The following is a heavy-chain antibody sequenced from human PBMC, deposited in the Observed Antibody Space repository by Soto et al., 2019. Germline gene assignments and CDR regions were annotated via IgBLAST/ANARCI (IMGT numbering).Heavy chain of an antibody. CDR1: GFTFSTYG. Sequence: GGSLRLSCAATGFTFSTYGMHWVRQVPGKGLEWVAVISYDGGDKKYADSVKGRFTISRDNSKKMLYLQMNSLRAEDTAVYYCAEDYDTYGADYYFDYWGQGALVTVSS. CDR2: ISYDGGDK. V-gene: IGHV3-30*18. J-gene: IGHJ4*02. D-gene: IGHD1-26*01. CDR3: AEDYDTYGADYYFDY.